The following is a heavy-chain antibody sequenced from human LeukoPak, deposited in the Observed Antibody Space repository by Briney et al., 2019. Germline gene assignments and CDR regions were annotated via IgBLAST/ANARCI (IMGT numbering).Heavy chain of an antibody. D-gene: IGHD5-24*01. CDR3: AKDAETSLEN. CDR1: GFAVSSKY. CDR2: NYLDGRA. J-gene: IGHJ4*02. V-gene: IGHV3-66*01. Sequence: PGGSLRLSCSASGFAVSSKYMNWVLQPPGRGLRWGKVNYLDGRADYADSLKGKFTIASDNSKNTVYLQMNSLKDEDTAVYYCAKDAETSLENWGQGTLVTVSP.